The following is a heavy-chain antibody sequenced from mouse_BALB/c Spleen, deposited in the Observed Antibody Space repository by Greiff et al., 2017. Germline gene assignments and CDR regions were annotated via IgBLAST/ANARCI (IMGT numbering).Heavy chain of an antibody. CDR3: ARSDYYYYFDV. V-gene: IGHV1-14*01. J-gene: IGHJ1*01. CDR1: GYSFTSYV. CDR2: INPYNDGT. D-gene: IGHD1-1*01. Sequence: EVKLVESGPELVKPGASVKMSCKASGYSFTSYVMHWVKQKPGQGLEWIGYINPYNDGTKYNEKFKGKATLTSDKSSSTAYMELSSLTSEDSAVYYCARSDYYYYFDVWGAGTTVTVSS.